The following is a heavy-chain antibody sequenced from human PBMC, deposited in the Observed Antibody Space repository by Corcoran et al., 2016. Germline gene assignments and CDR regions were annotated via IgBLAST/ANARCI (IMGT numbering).Heavy chain of an antibody. V-gene: IGHV1-8*01. CDR2: MSPNSGNT. CDR1: GYTFTSYD. J-gene: IGHJ5*02. Sequence: QVQLVQSGAEVKEPGASVKVSCKASGYTFTSYDINWVRQATGQGFEWLGWMSPNSGNTGYAQKFQGRLSMTRDTSIGTAYMELSSLRSEDTAGYYCARDYGGNSGGVDPWGQGTLVIVSS. CDR3: ARDYGGNSGGVDP. D-gene: IGHD4-17*01.